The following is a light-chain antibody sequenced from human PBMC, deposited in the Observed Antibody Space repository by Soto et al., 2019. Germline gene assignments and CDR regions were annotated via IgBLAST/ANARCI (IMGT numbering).Light chain of an antibody. Sequence: EIVLTQSPGTLSLSPGERATLSCRASQSVSRNYLAWYQQKPGQAPSLLIYGASSRATGIPDRFSGSGSGTDFTLTISSLEPEDFGMYFCQQYGNSAPITFGQGTRVEIE. CDR3: QQYGNSAPIT. V-gene: IGKV3-20*01. CDR1: QSVSRNY. J-gene: IGKJ5*01. CDR2: GAS.